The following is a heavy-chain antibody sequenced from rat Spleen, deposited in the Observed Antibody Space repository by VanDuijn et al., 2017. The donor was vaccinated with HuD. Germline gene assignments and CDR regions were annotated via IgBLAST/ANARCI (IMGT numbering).Heavy chain of an antibody. CDR2: ISYDGTAT. J-gene: IGHJ3*01. CDR1: GFTFSDYN. D-gene: IGHD1-9*01. CDR3: VNTYYGYWFGY. Sequence: EVHLVESGGGLVQPGRSLKLSCAASGFTFSDYNMAWVRQAPTKGLEWVASISYDGTATYYRDSVKGRFTLSRDNAKSTLYLQMGSLRSEDTATYYCVNTYYGYWFGYWGQGTLVTVSS. V-gene: IGHV5S10*01.